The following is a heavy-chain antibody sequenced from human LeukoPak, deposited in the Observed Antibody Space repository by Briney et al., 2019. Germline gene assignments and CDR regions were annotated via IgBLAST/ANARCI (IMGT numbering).Heavy chain of an antibody. CDR2: IYPGDSDT. CDR3: ARLGRPTGTTIPLYSDY. V-gene: IGHV5-51*01. CDR1: GYSFTSYW. J-gene: IGHJ4*02. Sequence: GESLKISCKGSGYSFTSYWTPWVRQMPGKGLEWMGIIYPGDSDTRYSPSFQGQVTISADQSISTAYLQWSSLKASDTAMYYCARLGRPTGTTIPLYSDYWGQGTLVTVSS. D-gene: IGHD1-1*01.